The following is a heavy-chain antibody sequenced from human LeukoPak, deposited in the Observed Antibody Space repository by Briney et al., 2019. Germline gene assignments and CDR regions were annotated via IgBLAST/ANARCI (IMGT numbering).Heavy chain of an antibody. CDR1: GFTFSSYG. D-gene: IGHD3-10*01. CDR3: SRDPGSGELLSCFDY. V-gene: IGHV3-30*03. Sequence: GRSLRPSCAASGFTFSSYGMHWVRQAPGKGLEWVAVISHDGGNKYYADSVKGRFTISRDNSKNTLYLEMNSLRAEDTAVYSCSRDPGSGELLSCFDYWGQGTLVTVSS. CDR2: ISHDGGNK. J-gene: IGHJ4*02.